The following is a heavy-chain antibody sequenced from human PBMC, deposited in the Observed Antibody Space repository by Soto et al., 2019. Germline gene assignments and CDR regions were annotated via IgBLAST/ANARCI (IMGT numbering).Heavy chain of an antibody. Sequence: GGSLRLSCAASGFTFSSYGMHWVRQAPGKGLEWVAVIWYDGNNKYYADSVKGRITISRDNSKNKLYLQMNSQRAEVSVVYYCARGAYGDYRSGFDYWGQGTLVTVS. CDR3: ARGAYGDYRSGFDY. J-gene: IGHJ4*02. CDR1: GFTFSSYG. D-gene: IGHD4-17*01. CDR2: IWYDGNNK. V-gene: IGHV3-33*01.